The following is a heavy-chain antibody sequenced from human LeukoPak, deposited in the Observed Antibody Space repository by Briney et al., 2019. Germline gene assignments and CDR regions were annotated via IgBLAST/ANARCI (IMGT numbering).Heavy chain of an antibody. CDR1: GYSFTSYW. CDR2: IYPGDSDT. J-gene: IGHJ4*02. V-gene: IGHV5-51*01. D-gene: IGHD2-2*01. CDR3: ARATSSTTHEFDY. Sequence: PGESLKISCKGSGYSFTSYWIGWVRQMPGKGLECMGIIYPGDSDTRYSPSFQGQVTISADKSISTAYLQWSSLKASDTAMYYCARATSSTTHEFDYWGQGTLVTVSS.